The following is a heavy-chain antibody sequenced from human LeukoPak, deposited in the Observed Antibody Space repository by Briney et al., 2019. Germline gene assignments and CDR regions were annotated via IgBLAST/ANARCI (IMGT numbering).Heavy chain of an antibody. Sequence: GGSLGLSCAASGFTFSSYSMNWVRQAPGKGLEWVSYISSSSSTIYYADSVKGRFTISRDNAKNSLYLQMNSLRAEDTAVYYCARDTGIVATAYYFDYWGQGTLVTVSS. D-gene: IGHD5-12*01. CDR2: ISSSSSTI. J-gene: IGHJ4*02. CDR3: ARDTGIVATAYYFDY. V-gene: IGHV3-48*04. CDR1: GFTFSSYS.